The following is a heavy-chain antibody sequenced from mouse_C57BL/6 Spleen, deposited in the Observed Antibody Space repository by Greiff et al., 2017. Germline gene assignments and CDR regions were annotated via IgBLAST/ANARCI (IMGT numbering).Heavy chain of an antibody. CDR2: INPSDGGT. Sequence: QVHVKQPGAELVKPGASVKLSCKASGYTFTSYWMQWVKQRPGQGLEWIGEINPSDGGTNYNQKFKGKATLTVDKSSSTAYMQLSSLTSEDSAVYYCARVVYYYGMRAMDYWGQGTSVTVS. CDR3: ARVVYYYGMRAMDY. J-gene: IGHJ4*01. CDR1: GYTFTSYW. D-gene: IGHD1-1*01. V-gene: IGHV1-50*01.